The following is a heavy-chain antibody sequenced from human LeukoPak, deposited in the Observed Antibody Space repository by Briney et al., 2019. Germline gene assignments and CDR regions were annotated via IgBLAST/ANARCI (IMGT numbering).Heavy chain of an antibody. CDR1: GYTFTSYG. CDR2: ISAYNGNT. V-gene: IGHV1-18*01. Sequence: GASVKVSCKASGYTFTSYGISWVRQAPGQGLEWMGWISAYNGNTNYAQKLQGRVTMTTDTSTSTAYMELRSLRSDDTAVYYCASSAYGSGSYIYSYWGQGTLVTVSS. J-gene: IGHJ4*02. D-gene: IGHD3-10*01. CDR3: ASSAYGSGSYIYSY.